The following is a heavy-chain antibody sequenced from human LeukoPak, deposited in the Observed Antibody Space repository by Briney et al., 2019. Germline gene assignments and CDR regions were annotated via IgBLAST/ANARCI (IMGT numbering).Heavy chain of an antibody. CDR1: GFTLNNYW. Sequence: PGGSLRLSCAVSGFTLNNYWMHWVRQAPGQGLVWVSRIIVDGSIITYADAVKGRFTISRDNAKNTLYLQMNGLRPEDTAVYYCTRDWHNMAFDVWSQGTVVTVSS. CDR3: TRDWHNMAFDV. V-gene: IGHV3-74*03. CDR2: IIVDGSII. D-gene: IGHD1/OR15-1a*01. J-gene: IGHJ3*01.